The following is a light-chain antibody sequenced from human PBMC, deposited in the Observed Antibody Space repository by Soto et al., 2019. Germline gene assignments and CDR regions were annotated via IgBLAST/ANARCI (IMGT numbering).Light chain of an antibody. J-gene: IGLJ2*01. Sequence: QSVLTQPPSASGTPGQRVTISCSGSGSSIGTNTVNWYRQLPGTAPKLLIYGDNQRPSGVPDRFSGSKSGTSASLAISGLRSEDEADYYCAAWDDSLSGVVFGGGTQLTVL. CDR1: GSSIGTNT. CDR2: GDN. CDR3: AAWDDSLSGVV. V-gene: IGLV1-44*01.